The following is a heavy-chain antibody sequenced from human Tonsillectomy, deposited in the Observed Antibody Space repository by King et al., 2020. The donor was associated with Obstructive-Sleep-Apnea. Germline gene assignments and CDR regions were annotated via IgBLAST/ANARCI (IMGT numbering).Heavy chain of an antibody. CDR1: GFSFSSYS. J-gene: IGHJ4*02. V-gene: IGHV3-48*04. Sequence: DVQLVESGVGLEQPGGSLRLSCAASGFSFSSYSMNWVRQAPGKGLDWVSYISLSGSTIYYADSWQGRFTNSRDNANHSLYLQMSSLRAEDTAVYYCARDLYEHYLDYWGRGTLVTVSS. CDR2: ISLSGSTI. D-gene: IGHD2-2*02. CDR3: ARDLYEHYLDY.